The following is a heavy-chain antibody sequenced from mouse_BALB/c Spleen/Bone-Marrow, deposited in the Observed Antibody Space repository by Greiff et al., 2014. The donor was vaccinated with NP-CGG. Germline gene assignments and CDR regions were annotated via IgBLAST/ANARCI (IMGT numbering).Heavy chain of an antibody. J-gene: IGHJ4*01. CDR1: GYTFTYYT. V-gene: IGHV1-4*02. CDR3: VRENYDYDGDAMDY. Sequence: LQESAAELARPGASVKMSCKTSGYTFTYYTMHWVKQRPGQGLEWIGYINPSSGYTDYNQKFKDKTTLTTDKSSSTAYLQLSSLTPEDSAVYYCVRENYDYDGDAMDYWGQGASVTVSS. CDR2: INPSSGYT. D-gene: IGHD2-4*01.